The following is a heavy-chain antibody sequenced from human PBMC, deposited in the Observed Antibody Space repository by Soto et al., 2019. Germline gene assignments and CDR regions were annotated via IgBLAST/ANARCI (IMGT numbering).Heavy chain of an antibody. J-gene: IGHJ6*02. V-gene: IGHV3-73*01. CDR1: GFTFSGSA. CDR3: TRRLEYSSSWWGASYYGMDV. CDR2: IRSKANSYAT. D-gene: IGHD6-13*01. Sequence: GGSLRLSCAASGFTFSGSAMHWVRQPPGKGLGWVGRIRSKANSYATAYAASVKGRFTISRDDSKNTAYLQMNSLKTEDTAVYYCTRRLEYSSSWWGASYYGMDVWGQGTTVTVSS.